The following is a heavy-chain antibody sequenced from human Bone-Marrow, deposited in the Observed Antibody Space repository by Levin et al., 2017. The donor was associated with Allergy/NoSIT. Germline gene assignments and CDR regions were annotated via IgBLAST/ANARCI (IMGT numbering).Heavy chain of an antibody. CDR3: ARDVTGSYDF. CDR1: GFTLSGYG. Sequence: SGGSLRLSCAASGFTLSGYGIHWVRQAPVKGLEWVAVISHDENFKSYADSVKGRFTISRDISSNTLYLQMNNLRDEDTAVYYCARDVTGSYDFWGQGTLVTVSS. V-gene: IGHV3-33*05. CDR2: ISHDENFK. J-gene: IGHJ4*02. D-gene: IGHD1-26*01.